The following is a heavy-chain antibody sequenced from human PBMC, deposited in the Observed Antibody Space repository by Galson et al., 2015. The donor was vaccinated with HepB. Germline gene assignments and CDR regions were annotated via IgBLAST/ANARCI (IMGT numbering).Heavy chain of an antibody. V-gene: IGHV7-4-1*02. J-gene: IGHJ6*02. CDR1: GYTFTSYA. D-gene: IGHD3-10*01. Sequence: SVKVSCKASGYTFTSYAMNWVRQAPGQGLEWMGWINTNTGNPTYAQGFTGRFVFSLDTSVSTAYLQISSLKAEDTAVYYCARDFSGGWFGELLYVYYYYGMDVWGQGTTVTVSS. CDR3: ARDFSGGWFGELLYVYYYYGMDV. CDR2: INTNTGNP.